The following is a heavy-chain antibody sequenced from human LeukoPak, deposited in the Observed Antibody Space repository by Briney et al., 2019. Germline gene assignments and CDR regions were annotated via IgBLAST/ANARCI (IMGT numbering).Heavy chain of an antibody. J-gene: IGHJ6*03. CDR3: AKDGVILAPGIYWYMDV. CDR1: TFSFSNYG. Sequence: GGSLRLSCAASTFSFSNYGMHWVRQAPGKGLEWVAFIQYDGRNKYYADSVKGRFTISRDNSKNTLYLQMNSLRAEDTAVFCCAKDGVILAPGIYWYMDVWGRGTTVTVSS. CDR2: IQYDGRNK. V-gene: IGHV3-30*02. D-gene: IGHD3-16*02.